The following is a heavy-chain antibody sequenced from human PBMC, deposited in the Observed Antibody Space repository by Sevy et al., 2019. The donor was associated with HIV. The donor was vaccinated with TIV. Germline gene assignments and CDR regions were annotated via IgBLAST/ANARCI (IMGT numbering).Heavy chain of an antibody. CDR3: AVIQLYYYYMDV. J-gene: IGHJ6*03. CDR2: ISGSGGST. Sequence: GGSLRLSCAASGFTFSSYAMSWVRRAPGKGLEWVSAISGSGGSTYYADSVKGRFTISRDNSKNTLYLQMNSLRAEDTAVYYCAVIQLYYYYMDVWGKGTTVTVSS. V-gene: IGHV3-23*01. D-gene: IGHD5-18*01. CDR1: GFTFSSYA.